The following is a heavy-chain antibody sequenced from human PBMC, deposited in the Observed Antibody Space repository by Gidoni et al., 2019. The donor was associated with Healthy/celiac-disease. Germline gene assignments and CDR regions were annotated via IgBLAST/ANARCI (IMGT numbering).Heavy chain of an antibody. CDR3: ARSVMITPSEGYFDY. D-gene: IGHD3-16*01. V-gene: IGHV4-59*01. Sequence: QVQLQESGPGLVKPSETLSLTCTVSGGSLSSYYWSWIRQPPGKGLEWIGYIYYSGSTNYNPSLKSRVTISVDTSKNQFSLKLSSVTAADTAVYYCARSVMITPSEGYFDYWGQGTLVTVSS. CDR2: IYYSGST. J-gene: IGHJ4*02. CDR1: GGSLSSYY.